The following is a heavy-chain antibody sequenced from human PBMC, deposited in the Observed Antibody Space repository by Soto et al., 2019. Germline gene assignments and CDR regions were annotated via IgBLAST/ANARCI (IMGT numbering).Heavy chain of an antibody. V-gene: IGHV3-33*06. D-gene: IGHD6-6*01. Sequence: QVQLVESGGGVVQPGRSLRLSCAASGFTFSGYAMHWVRQAPGKGLEWVAVTRYDGGNKYYADSVKGRFTISRDNSKNMLYLQMNSLRAEDTAVYYGAKEPAALPYYYGMDVWGQGSTVTVSS. CDR3: AKEPAALPYYYGMDV. CDR2: TRYDGGNK. J-gene: IGHJ6*02. CDR1: GFTFSGYA.